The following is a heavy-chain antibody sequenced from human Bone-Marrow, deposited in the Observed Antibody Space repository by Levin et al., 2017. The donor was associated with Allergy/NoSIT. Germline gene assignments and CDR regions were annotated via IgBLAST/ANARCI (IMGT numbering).Heavy chain of an antibody. CDR1: EFTFTDAW. J-gene: IGHJ4*02. CDR2: IRGKSDGGTS. Sequence: SGGSLRLSCEASEFTFTDAWMSWVRQAPGKGLEWVGRIRGKSDGGTSDYAAPVKGRFTISRDDSANILYLQMNSLRTEDTAVYYCTNFDYWGQGTLVTVSS. V-gene: IGHV3-15*01. CDR3: TNFDY.